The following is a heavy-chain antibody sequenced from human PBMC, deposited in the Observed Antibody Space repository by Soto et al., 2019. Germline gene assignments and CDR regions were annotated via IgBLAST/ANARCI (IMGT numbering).Heavy chain of an antibody. CDR1: GRSISNYF. D-gene: IGHD3-22*01. CDR2: ISYYESI. J-gene: IGHJ4*02. V-gene: IGHV4-59*01. CDR3: ARSYYSASSAFYHFDS. Sequence: SDTLSLTCTVSGRSISNYFWSWIRQPPGKGLEWIGYISYYESINYNPTIKSHVTISVTTSKNQLSLKLSSVTPAETAVYYCARSYYSASSAFYHFDSWGQGALVTVSS.